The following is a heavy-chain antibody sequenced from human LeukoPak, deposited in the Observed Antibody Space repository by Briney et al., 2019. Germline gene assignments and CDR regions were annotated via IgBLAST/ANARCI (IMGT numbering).Heavy chain of an antibody. V-gene: IGHV4-30-4*08. CDR2: IYYRGST. J-gene: IGHJ3*02. Sequence: SETLSLTCTVSGGSISSGDYYWSWIRQPPGKGLEWIGYIYYRGSTYYNPSLKSRVTISVDTSKNQFSLKLSSVTAADTAVYYCARIVGAGDAFDIWGQGTMVTVSS. CDR1: GGSISSGDYY. CDR3: ARIVGAGDAFDI. D-gene: IGHD1-26*01.